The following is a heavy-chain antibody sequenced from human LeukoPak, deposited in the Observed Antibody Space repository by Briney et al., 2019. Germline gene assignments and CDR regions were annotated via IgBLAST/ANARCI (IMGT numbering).Heavy chain of an antibody. D-gene: IGHD6-19*01. V-gene: IGHV3-33*01. CDR3: ARGQSRGWKGGKDFDY. J-gene: IGHJ4*02. CDR1: GFTFSSYG. CDR2: IWYDGSNK. Sequence: GGSLRLSCAASGFTFSSYGMHWVRQAPGKGLEWVAVIWYDGSNKYYADSVKGRFTISRDNSKNTLYLQMNSLRAEDTAVYYCARGQSRGWKGGKDFDYWGQGTLVTVSS.